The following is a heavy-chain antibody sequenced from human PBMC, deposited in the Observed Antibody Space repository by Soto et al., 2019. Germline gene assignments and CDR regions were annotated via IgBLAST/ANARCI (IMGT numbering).Heavy chain of an antibody. CDR1: GGSFSGYY. V-gene: IGHV4-34*01. J-gene: IGHJ6*02. CDR3: ARGPGTIFGVVIPRYGMDV. Sequence: SETLSLTCAVYGGSFSGYYWSWIRQPPGKGLEWIGEINHSGSTNYNPSLKSRVTISVDTSKNQFSLKLSSVTAADTAVYYCARGPGTIFGVVIPRYGMDVWGQGTKVTVSS. CDR2: INHSGST. D-gene: IGHD3-3*01.